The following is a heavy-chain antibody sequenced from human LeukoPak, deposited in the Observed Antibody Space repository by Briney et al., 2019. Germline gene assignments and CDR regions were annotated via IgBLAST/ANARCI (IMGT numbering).Heavy chain of an antibody. J-gene: IGHJ5*02. CDR1: GFTFSSYA. CDR3: AKYSSSWYAGAWFDP. CDR2: ISGSGGST. V-gene: IGHV3-23*01. D-gene: IGHD6-13*01. Sequence: GGSLRLSCAASGFTFSSYAMSWVRQAPGKGLEWVSAISGSGGSTYYADSVKGRFTISRDNSKNTLHLPMNSLSTKDTAVYYCAKYSSSWYAGAWFDPWGQGTLVTVSS.